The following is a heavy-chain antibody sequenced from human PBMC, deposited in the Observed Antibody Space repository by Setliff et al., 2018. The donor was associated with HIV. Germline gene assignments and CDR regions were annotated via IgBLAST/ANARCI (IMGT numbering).Heavy chain of an antibody. Sequence: NPSETLSLTCAVYGGSFSGYYWSWIRQPPGKGLEWIGEINHSGSTNFNPSLKSRVTISVDTSKNQFSLNLSSVTAADTAVYYCARSAYDSSGLPYWGQGTLVTVSS. CDR2: INHSGST. D-gene: IGHD3-22*01. J-gene: IGHJ4*02. CDR1: GGSFSGYY. V-gene: IGHV4-34*01. CDR3: ARSAYDSSGLPY.